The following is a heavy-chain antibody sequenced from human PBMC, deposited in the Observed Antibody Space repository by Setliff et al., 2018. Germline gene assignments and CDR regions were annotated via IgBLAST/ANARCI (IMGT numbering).Heavy chain of an antibody. D-gene: IGHD1-1*01. V-gene: IGHV3-21*01. CDR2: VSGANNYI. J-gene: IGHJ6*03. CDR1: GFSFSGYT. CDR3: ARGPWKHSAYYYYYYMDV. Sequence: GGSLRLSCAASGFSFSGYTMSWVRQAPGKGLEWVSCVSGANNYISYADSVKGRFTISRDNAKNTLYLQMNSLRAEDTAVYYCARGPWKHSAYYYYYYMDVWGKGTTVTVSS.